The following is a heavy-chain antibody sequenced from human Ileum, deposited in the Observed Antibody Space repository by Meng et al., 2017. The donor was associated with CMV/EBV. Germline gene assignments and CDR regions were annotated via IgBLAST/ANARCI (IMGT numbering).Heavy chain of an antibody. J-gene: IGHJ5*02. CDR1: GGTFSSYA. D-gene: IGHD2-2*01. CDR3: ARSWQYQHFSWFDP. V-gene: IGHV1-69*05. Sequence: SVTVSCKASGGTFSSYAISWVRQAPGQGLEWMGGIIPIFGTANYAQKFQGRVTITTDESTSTAYMELSSLRSEDTAVYYCARSWQYQHFSWFDPWGQGTLVTVSS. CDR2: IIPIFGTA.